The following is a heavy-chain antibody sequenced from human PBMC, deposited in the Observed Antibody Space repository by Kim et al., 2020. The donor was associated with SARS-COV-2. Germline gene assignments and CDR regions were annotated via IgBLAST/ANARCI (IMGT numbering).Heavy chain of an antibody. V-gene: IGHV1-46*01. Sequence: ASVKVSCKASGYTFTSYYMHWVRQAPGQGLEWMGIINPSGGSTSYAQKFQGRVTMTRDTSTSTVYMELSSLRSEDTAVYYCAREGLYYDSSGYRGGARRNFDYWGQGTLVTVSS. CDR2: INPSGGST. CDR1: GYTFTSYY. J-gene: IGHJ4*02. CDR3: AREGLYYDSSGYRGGARRNFDY. D-gene: IGHD3-22*01.